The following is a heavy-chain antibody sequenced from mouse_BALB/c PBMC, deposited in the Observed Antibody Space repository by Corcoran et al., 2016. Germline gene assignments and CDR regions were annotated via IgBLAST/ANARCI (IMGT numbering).Heavy chain of an antibody. J-gene: IGHJ3*01. CDR2: INTYTGEP. V-gene: IGHV9-3-1*01. CDR3: ARKGYYGSSGAY. CDR1: GYTFTNYG. Sequence: QIQLVQSGPELKKPGETVKISCKASGYTFTNYGMNWVKQAPGKGLKWMGWINTYTGEPTYADDFKGRFAFSLETSASTAYLQFNTVKNEDTATYFCARKGYYGSSGAYWGQGTLVTVSA. D-gene: IGHD1-1*01.